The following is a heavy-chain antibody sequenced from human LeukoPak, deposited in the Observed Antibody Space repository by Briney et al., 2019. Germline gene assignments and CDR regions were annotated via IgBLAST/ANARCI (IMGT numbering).Heavy chain of an antibody. J-gene: IGHJ4*02. Sequence: PGGSLRLSCAASGFTVSSNYMSWVRQAPGKGLEWVSVIYSGGSTYYADSVKGRFTISRDNSKNTLYLQMNSLRAEDTAVYYCARDEYCGSDCYYFDYWGQGTLVTVS. CDR3: ARDEYCGSDCYYFDY. V-gene: IGHV3-53*01. CDR1: GFTVSSNY. D-gene: IGHD2-21*02. CDR2: IYSGGST.